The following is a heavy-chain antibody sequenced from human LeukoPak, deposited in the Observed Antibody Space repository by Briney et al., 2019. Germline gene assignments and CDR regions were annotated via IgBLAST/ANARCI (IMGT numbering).Heavy chain of an antibody. CDR2: ISYDGSNK. J-gene: IGHJ4*02. CDR3: AKGPDYGDYDLTYFDY. D-gene: IGHD4-17*01. Sequence: PGRSLRLSCAASGFTFSSYAMHWVRQAPGKGLEWVAVISYDGSNKYYADSVKGRFTISRDNAKNSLYLQMNSLRAEDTALYYCAKGPDYGDYDLTYFDYWGQGTLVTVSS. V-gene: IGHV3-30-3*01. CDR1: GFTFSSYA.